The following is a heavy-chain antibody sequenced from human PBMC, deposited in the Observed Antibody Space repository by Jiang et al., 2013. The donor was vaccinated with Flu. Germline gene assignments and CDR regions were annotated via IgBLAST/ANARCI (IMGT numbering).Heavy chain of an antibody. D-gene: IGHD6-13*01. J-gene: IGHJ4*02. Sequence: SWVRQAPGQGLEWMGWISAYNGNTNYAQKLQGRVTMTTDTSTSTAYMELRSLRSDDTAVYYCARDLRAAGIAAAGRLDYWGQGTLVTVSS. CDR3: ARDLRAAGIAAAGRLDY. V-gene: IGHV1-18*01. CDR2: ISAYNGNT.